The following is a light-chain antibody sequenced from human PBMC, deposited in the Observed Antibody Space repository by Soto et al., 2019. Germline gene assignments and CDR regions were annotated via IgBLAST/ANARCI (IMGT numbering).Light chain of an antibody. Sequence: IRMTQSPSTLSASIGDRVTITCRASQDISSWMGWYQQKPGKAPRFLIYKASNLLGGVPSRFSGSGSGTEYTLTISSLQPDDFATYYCQQYKSYPLTFGGGTKGEIK. CDR3: QQYKSYPLT. V-gene: IGKV1-5*03. J-gene: IGKJ4*01. CDR1: QDISSW. CDR2: KAS.